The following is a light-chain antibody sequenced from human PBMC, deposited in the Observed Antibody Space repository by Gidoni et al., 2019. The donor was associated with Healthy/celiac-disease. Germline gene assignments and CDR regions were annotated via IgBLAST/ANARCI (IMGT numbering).Light chain of an antibody. J-gene: IGKJ2*04. Sequence: EIVLTQSPGTLSLSPGERATLSCRASQSVSSSYLAWYQQKPGQAPRLLIYGASSRATGIPDRFRGSGSGTDFTLTISRLEPEDFAVYYCQQYGSSPMCSFGQXTKLEIK. CDR3: QQYGSSPMCS. CDR1: QSVSSSY. V-gene: IGKV3-20*01. CDR2: GAS.